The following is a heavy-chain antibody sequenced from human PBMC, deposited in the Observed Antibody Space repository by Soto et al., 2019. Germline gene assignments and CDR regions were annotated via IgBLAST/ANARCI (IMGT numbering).Heavy chain of an antibody. CDR2: INAGNGNT. J-gene: IGHJ4*02. D-gene: IGHD3-22*01. CDR3: ATPQDYDGCLDS. CDR1: GYTFTIYA. Sequence: GASVKVSCKASGYTFTIYAMHWVRQAPGQRLEWMGWINAGNGNTKYSQKFQGRLTLTRDTPGNTAYLELNSLISEDTAVYYCATPQDYDGCLDSWGQGTLVTVSS. V-gene: IGHV1-3*01.